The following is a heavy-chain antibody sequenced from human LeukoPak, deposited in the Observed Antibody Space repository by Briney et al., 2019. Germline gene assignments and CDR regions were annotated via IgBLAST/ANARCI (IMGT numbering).Heavy chain of an antibody. CDR2: IRSRRNGYAS. D-gene: IGHD1-1*01. CDR1: GFTFSVSP. J-gene: IGHJ4*02. CDR3: AAAPHDNWAELDY. V-gene: IGHV3-73*01. Sequence: QTGGSLRLSCAASGFTFSVSPIHWVRQASGKGLEWVGRIRSRRNGYASEYAASSKGRFFISRDDSTNTAYLQMSSLKTEDTAVYYCAAAPHDNWAELDYWGQGALVTVSS.